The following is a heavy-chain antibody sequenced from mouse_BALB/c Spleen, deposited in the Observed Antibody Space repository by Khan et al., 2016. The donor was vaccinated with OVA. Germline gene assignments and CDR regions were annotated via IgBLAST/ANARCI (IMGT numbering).Heavy chain of an antibody. CDR3: ARRGYGNDWFAY. CDR1: GFNIKDYY. D-gene: IGHD2-1*01. J-gene: IGHJ3*01. Sequence: VRLQQSGAELVRPGALVKLSCKASGFNIKDYYMLWVKQRPEQGLEWIGWIDPENGNTIYDPKFPGKASITADTSSNTAYLQLSSLASEDTAVYYCARRGYGNDWFAYWGQGTLVTVSA. V-gene: IGHV14-1*02. CDR2: IDPENGNT.